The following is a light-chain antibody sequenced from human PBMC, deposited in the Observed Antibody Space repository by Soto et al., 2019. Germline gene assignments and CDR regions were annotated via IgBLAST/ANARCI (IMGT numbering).Light chain of an antibody. Sequence: EVVLTQSPGILSLSPGERATLSCRASQSVNSNYIGWYQQRPGQAPRLLMYGTSRRATGIPHRFSGSGSGTDFTLTISRLEPEHFAVYYCQQYGAQPYYFGQGTKLEIK. CDR1: QSVNSNY. J-gene: IGKJ2*01. V-gene: IGKV3-20*01. CDR3: QQYGAQPYY. CDR2: GTS.